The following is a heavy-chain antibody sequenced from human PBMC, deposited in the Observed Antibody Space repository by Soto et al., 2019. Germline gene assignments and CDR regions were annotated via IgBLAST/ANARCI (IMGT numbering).Heavy chain of an antibody. V-gene: IGHV4-59*01. CDR1: GGSISSYY. J-gene: IGHJ1*01. CDR3: TGDSSFQH. CDR2: IHYSGST. Sequence: QVELQESGPGLVKPSETLSLTCTVSGGSISSYYWSWIRQPPGKGLEWIGNIHYSGSTNNNPSLKSRVTISVDTSKNLFSLKLSSVTAADTAVYYCTGDSSFQHWGQGTRVTVSS.